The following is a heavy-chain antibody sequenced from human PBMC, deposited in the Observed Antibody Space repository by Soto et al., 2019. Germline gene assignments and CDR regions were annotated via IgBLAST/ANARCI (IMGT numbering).Heavy chain of an antibody. J-gene: IGHJ5*01. V-gene: IGHV6-1*01. CDR3: ARADTMVTGKGLDS. CDR2: TYYSSKWYN. D-gene: IGHD5-18*01. Sequence: PSQTLSLTCAMSWDSFSINSSALNLIRHSPSRGLEWLGRTYYSSKWYNDYAVSVKSRITINPDTSKNQFSLQLNSVTPEDTAVYYCARADTMVTGKGLDSWGQGTLVTVSS. CDR1: WDSFSINSSA.